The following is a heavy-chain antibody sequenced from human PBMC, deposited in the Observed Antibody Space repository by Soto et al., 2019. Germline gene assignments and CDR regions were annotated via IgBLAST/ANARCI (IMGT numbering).Heavy chain of an antibody. V-gene: IGHV6-1*01. J-gene: IGHJ4*02. CDR3: ARVTWGPLDY. CDR1: GDSVSSISAT. D-gene: IGHD3-16*01. Sequence: SQTLSLTCAISGDSVSSISATWNWIRQSPSRGLEWLGRTYYRSRWYNDYAVSVKSRITINPDTSKNQFFLQPNSVTPDDTAVYYCARVTWGPLDYWGQGTLVTVSS. CDR2: TYYRSRWYN.